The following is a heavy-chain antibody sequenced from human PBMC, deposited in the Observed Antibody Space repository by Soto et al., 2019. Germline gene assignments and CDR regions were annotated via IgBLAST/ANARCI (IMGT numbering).Heavy chain of an antibody. CDR3: AKNGQPPYYYYGMDV. D-gene: IGHD2-8*01. Sequence: QGQLVQSGGEAKKPGASVKVSCKASGYTFTRYGISWVRQAPGQGLEWMGWISGYNGDTNYAQKFQGRVTMTIDTSTSTAYMELRSLTSDDTAVYYCAKNGQPPYYYYGMDVWGQGTTATVSS. CDR2: ISGYNGDT. V-gene: IGHV1-18*01. J-gene: IGHJ6*02. CDR1: GYTFTRYG.